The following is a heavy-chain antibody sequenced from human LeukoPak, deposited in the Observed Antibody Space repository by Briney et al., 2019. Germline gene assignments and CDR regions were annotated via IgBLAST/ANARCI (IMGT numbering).Heavy chain of an antibody. V-gene: IGHV1-3*04. D-gene: IGHD1-26*01. CDR2: INIGNGNT. CDR3: ARDHFRGSYDY. J-gene: IGHJ4*02. Sequence: ASVKISCKASGYTFTSYALHWVRQAPGQRLEWMGWINIGNGNTKYSQKFQGRVTITRDTSASTAYMELSSLRSEDTTVYFCARDHFRGSYDYWGQGTLVTVSS. CDR1: GYTFTSYA.